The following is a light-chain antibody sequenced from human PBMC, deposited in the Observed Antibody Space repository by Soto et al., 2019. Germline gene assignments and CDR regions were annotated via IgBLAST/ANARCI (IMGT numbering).Light chain of an antibody. J-gene: IGKJ3*01. Sequence: EIVLTQSPATLSLSPGERATLFCRASQSVSSYLAWYQQKPGLAPRLLIYDASNRAPGIPARFSGSGAGPDFALTSSSLAPEDVAGYDGQQRSNWPRLFAVGHGTKVYIK. CDR2: DAS. V-gene: IGKV3-11*01. CDR3: QQRSNWPRLFA. CDR1: QSVSSY.